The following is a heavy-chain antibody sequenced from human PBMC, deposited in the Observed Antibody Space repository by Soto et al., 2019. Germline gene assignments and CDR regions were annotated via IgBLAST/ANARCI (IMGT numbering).Heavy chain of an antibody. Sequence: QVQLVESGGGVVQPGRSLSLSCAASGFTLSSYAVHWVRQAPGKGLEWVAVMSFDGSKASHADSVKGRFTISRDNSKNTVCVQMNSLRVEDSAVYYCARGPPGVVPGAIGSGGMDVWGQGTTVTVSS. V-gene: IGHV3-30*04. J-gene: IGHJ6*02. CDR2: MSFDGSKA. D-gene: IGHD2-2*01. CDR1: GFTLSSYA. CDR3: ARGPPGVVPGAIGSGGMDV.